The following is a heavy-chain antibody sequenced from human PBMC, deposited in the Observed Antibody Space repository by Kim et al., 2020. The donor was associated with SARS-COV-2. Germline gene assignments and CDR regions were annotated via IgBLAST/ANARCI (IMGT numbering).Heavy chain of an antibody. CDR3: ARKRQPYYFDY. Sequence: GGSLRLSCAASGFTFSSYAMHWVRQAPGKGLEWVAVISYDGSNKYYADSVKGRFTISRDNSKNTLYLQMNSLRAEDTAVYYCARKRQPYYFDYWGQGTLV. J-gene: IGHJ4*02. V-gene: IGHV3-30*04. CDR1: GFTFSSYA. CDR2: ISYDGSNK. D-gene: IGHD5-18*01.